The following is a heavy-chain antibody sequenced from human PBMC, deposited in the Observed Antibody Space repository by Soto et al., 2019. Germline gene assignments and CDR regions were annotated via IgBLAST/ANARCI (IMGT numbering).Heavy chain of an antibody. Sequence: PGGSLRLSCAASGFTFSHYYMSWIRQAPGKGLEWVSYISSSGSTIYYADSVKGRFSISRDNAKNSLHLQMNSLRVEDTAVFYCAKFLHDSSDYRTTYFNYWGQGILVTVSS. CDR2: ISSSGSTI. CDR3: AKFLHDSSDYRTTYFNY. D-gene: IGHD3-22*01. CDR1: GFTFSHYY. V-gene: IGHV3-11*01. J-gene: IGHJ4*02.